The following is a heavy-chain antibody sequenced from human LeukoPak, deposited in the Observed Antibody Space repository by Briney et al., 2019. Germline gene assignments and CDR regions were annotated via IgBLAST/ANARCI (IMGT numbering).Heavy chain of an antibody. CDR2: ISYDGSNK. J-gene: IGHJ3*02. D-gene: IGHD4-17*01. Sequence: PGGSLRLSCAASGFTFSSYAMHWVRQAPGKGLEWVAVISYDGSNKYYADSVKGRFTISRDNSKNTLYLQMNSLRAEDTAVYYCARPADGDYRDAFDIWGQGTMVTVSS. CDR1: GFTFSSYA. CDR3: ARPADGDYRDAFDI. V-gene: IGHV3-30-3*01.